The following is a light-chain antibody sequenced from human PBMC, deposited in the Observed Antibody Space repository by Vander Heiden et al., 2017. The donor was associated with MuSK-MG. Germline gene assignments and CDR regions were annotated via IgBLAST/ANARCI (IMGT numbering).Light chain of an antibody. Sequence: QTVVTQEPSFSVSPGGTVPLTCGLSSGSVFTSYYPSWYQQTPGQAPRTLIYSTNTRSSGVPDRFSGSILGNKAALTITGAQADDESDYYCLLYMGGGIWVFGGGTKLTVL. CDR2: STN. V-gene: IGLV8-61*01. J-gene: IGLJ3*02. CDR1: SGSVFTSYY. CDR3: LLYMGGGIWV.